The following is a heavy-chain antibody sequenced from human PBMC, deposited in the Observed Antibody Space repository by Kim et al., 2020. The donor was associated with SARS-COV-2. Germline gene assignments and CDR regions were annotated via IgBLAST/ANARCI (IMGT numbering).Heavy chain of an antibody. D-gene: IGHD2-2*01. V-gene: IGHV3-23*01. CDR3: ARQRVVPAAMLFDY. J-gene: IGHJ4*02. Sequence: AAPVKGRFPIARTNSKNTLFLQMNRLRAEDTAVYYCARQRVVPAAMLFDYWGQGTLVTVSS.